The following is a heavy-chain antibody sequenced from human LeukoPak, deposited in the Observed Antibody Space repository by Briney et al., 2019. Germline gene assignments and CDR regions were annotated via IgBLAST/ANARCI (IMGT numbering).Heavy chain of an antibody. CDR3: ARRRDYGDLYYGMDV. CDR1: GGSISSYY. CDR2: IYYSGST. V-gene: IGHV4-59*08. J-gene: IGHJ6*02. Sequence: SETLSLTCTVSGGSISSYYWSWIRQPPGKGLEWIGYIYYSGSTNYNPSLKSRVTISVDTSKNQFSLKLSSVTAADTAVCYCARRRDYGDLYYGMDVWGQGTTVTVSS. D-gene: IGHD4-17*01.